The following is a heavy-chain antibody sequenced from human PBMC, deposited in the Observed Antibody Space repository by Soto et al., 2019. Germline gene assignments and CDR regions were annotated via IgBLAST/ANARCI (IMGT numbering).Heavy chain of an antibody. CDR3: ARGCRSCYHIYWYFDL. V-gene: IGHV3-48*01. D-gene: IGHD2-15*01. CDR1: GFTFSSYS. Sequence: PGGSLRLSCAASGFTFSSYSMNWVRQAPGKGLEWVSYISSSGSTIFYADSVKGRFTISRDNAKNSLYLQMNSLRAEDTAVYYCARGCRSCYHIYWYFDLWGRGTLVTVSS. J-gene: IGHJ2*01. CDR2: ISSSGSTI.